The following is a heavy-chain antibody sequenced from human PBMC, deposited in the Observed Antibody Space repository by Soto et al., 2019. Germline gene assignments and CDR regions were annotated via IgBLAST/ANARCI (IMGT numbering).Heavy chain of an antibody. CDR2: ISYDGDNK. CDR3: AQEHVPTTVTTPGD. CDR1: GFTFSTYC. V-gene: IGHV3-30*18. J-gene: IGHJ4*02. D-gene: IGHD4-17*01. Sequence: QVQLVESGGGVVEPGRSLRLSCAASGFTFSTYCMHWVRQAPGKGLEWVAVISYDGDNKYYADSVKGRFTIARDNSKKPLFLQRDGLRAEDTAVYYCAQEHVPTTVTTPGDWGQGTLVTVSS.